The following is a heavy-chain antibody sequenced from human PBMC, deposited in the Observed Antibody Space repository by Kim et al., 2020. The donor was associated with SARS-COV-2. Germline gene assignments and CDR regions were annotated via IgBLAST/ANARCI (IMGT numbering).Heavy chain of an antibody. CDR3: ARGAHIYYYDSSGQNDGWGY. CDR1: GYTFTSYY. Sequence: ASVKVSCKASGYTFTSYYMHWVRQAPGQGLEWMGIINPSGGSTSYAQKFQGRVTMTRDTSTSTVYMELSSLRSEDTAVYYCARGAHIYYYDSSGQNDGWGYWGQGTLVTVSS. J-gene: IGHJ4*02. V-gene: IGHV1-46*01. CDR2: INPSGGST. D-gene: IGHD3-22*01.